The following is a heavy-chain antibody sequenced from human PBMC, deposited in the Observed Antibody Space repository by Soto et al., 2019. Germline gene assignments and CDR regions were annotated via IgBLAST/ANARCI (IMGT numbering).Heavy chain of an antibody. CDR3: ARDRACSGGSCYSRYYYYYGMDV. V-gene: IGHV1-2*04. CDR2: INPNSGGT. J-gene: IGHJ6*02. D-gene: IGHD2-15*01. Sequence: GASVKVSCKASGYTFTGYYMHWVRQAPGQGLEWMGWINPNSGGTNYAQKFQGWVTMTRDTSISTAYMELSRLRSDDTAVYYCARDRACSGGSCYSRYYYYYGMDVWGQGTTVTVS. CDR1: GYTFTGYY.